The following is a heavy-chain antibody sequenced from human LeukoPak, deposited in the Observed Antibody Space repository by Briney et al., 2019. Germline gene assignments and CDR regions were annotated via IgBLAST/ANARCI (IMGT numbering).Heavy chain of an antibody. CDR2: ISSSGSTR. J-gene: IGHJ4*02. V-gene: IGHV3-48*03. D-gene: IGHD2-15*01. CDR1: GFTFSNYE. Sequence: GGSLRLSCAASGFTFSNYELNWVRQAPGKGLEWVSYISSSGSTRYYADSVKGRFTISRDNAKNSLYLQMNSLRAEDTAVYYCAKAPVTTCSGAYCYPFDYWGQGTLVTVSS. CDR3: AKAPVTTCSGAYCYPFDY.